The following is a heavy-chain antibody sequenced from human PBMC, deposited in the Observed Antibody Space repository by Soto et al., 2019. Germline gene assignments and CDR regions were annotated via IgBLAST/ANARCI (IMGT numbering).Heavy chain of an antibody. CDR1: GGTFSSYA. Sequence: QVQLVQSGAEVKKPGSSVKVSCKASGGTFSSYAISWVRQAPGQGLEWMGGIIPIFGTANYAQKFHGRVTITADESTSTADMGLRSLRSEDTAVYDCARGGGFGIVGATTNFDYWGQGTLVTVSS. CDR3: ARGGGFGIVGATTNFDY. V-gene: IGHV1-69*01. CDR2: IIPIFGTA. J-gene: IGHJ4*02. D-gene: IGHD1-26*01.